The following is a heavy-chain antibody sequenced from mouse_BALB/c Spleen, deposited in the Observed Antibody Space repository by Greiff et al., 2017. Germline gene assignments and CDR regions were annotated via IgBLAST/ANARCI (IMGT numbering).Heavy chain of an antibody. Sequence: EVKLVESGPDLVKPSQSLSLTCTVTGYSITSGYSWHWIRQFPGNKLEWMGYIHYSGSTNYNPSLKSRISITRDTSKNQFFLQLNSVTTEDTATYYCAGDYGNLYAMDYWGQGTSVTVSS. J-gene: IGHJ4*01. CDR2: IHYSGST. CDR3: AGDYGNLYAMDY. V-gene: IGHV3-1*02. CDR1: GYSITSGYS. D-gene: IGHD2-1*01.